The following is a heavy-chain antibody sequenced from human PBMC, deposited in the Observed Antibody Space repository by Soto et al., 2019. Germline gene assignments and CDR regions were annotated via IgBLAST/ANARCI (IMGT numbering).Heavy chain of an antibody. CDR3: ARDLGYDTSGYYAY. CDR1: GGSIRSYY. D-gene: IGHD3-22*01. Sequence: SETLSLTCTVSGGSIRSYYWTWIRQPPGKGLEWIGYIYYSGSTNYNPSLESRVTMSVDTSKNQFSLKLSSVTAADTAVYYCARDLGYDTSGYYAYWGQGTLVTV. J-gene: IGHJ4*02. CDR2: IYYSGST. V-gene: IGHV4-59*01.